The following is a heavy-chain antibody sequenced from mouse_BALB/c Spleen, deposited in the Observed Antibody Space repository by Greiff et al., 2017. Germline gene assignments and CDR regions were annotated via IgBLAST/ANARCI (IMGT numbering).Heavy chain of an antibody. CDR1: GYTFTSYW. D-gene: IGHD2-12*01. CDR2: IYPSDSYT. V-gene: IGHV1-69*02. CDR3: TRKGDYRAMDY. J-gene: IGHJ4*01. Sequence: VQLQQPGAELVRPGASVKLSCKASGYTFTSYWINWVKQRPGQGLEWIGNIYPSDSYTNYNQKFKDKATLTVDKSSSTAYMQLSSPTSEDSAVYYCTRKGDYRAMDYWGQGTSVTVSS.